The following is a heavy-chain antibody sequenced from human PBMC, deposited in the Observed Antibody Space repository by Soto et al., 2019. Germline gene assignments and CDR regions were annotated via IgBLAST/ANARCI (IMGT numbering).Heavy chain of an antibody. J-gene: IGHJ6*02. CDR2: YSGFT. D-gene: IGHD2-2*03. CDR3: ARLNGYCISTNCHGYYGMDV. CDR1: GGSITTYQ. Sequence: PSETLSLTCTVSGGSITTYQWSWIRQPPGKGLEWIGGYSGFTNYNPSLKSRVTISVDTSKNQFSLRLSSVTAADTAVYYCARLNGYCISTNCHGYYGMDVWGQGTTVTVSS. V-gene: IGHV4-59*08.